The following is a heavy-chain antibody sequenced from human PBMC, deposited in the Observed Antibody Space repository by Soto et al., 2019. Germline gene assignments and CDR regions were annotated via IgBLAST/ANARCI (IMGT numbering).Heavy chain of an antibody. J-gene: IGHJ4*02. CDR2: IYYCGRT. D-gene: IGHD6-19*01. V-gene: IGHV4-61*01. Sequence: PSETLSLTWTVSGSSLSSGNYYWSWIRQPPGKGLELTGYIYYCGRTNYNPSLRSRVTISVDTSKNQFSLKLSSVTAADTAVYYCARRERYSSGWYCFDYWGQGTLVTVCS. CDR3: ARRERYSSGWYCFDY. CDR1: GSSLSSGNYY.